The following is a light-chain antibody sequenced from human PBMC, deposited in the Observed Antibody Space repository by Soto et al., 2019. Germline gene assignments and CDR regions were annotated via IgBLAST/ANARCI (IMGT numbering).Light chain of an antibody. J-gene: IGLJ1*01. CDR3: SSYTTSNTRQIV. Sequence: QSALTQPASVSGSPGQSITISCTGTSSDVGGYNYVSWYQHHPGKAPKLMIYDVSNRPSGVSNRFSGSKSGNTASLTISGLQPADEADYYCSSYTTSNTRQIVFGTGTKVTVL. CDR2: DVS. V-gene: IGLV2-14*03. CDR1: SSDVGGYNY.